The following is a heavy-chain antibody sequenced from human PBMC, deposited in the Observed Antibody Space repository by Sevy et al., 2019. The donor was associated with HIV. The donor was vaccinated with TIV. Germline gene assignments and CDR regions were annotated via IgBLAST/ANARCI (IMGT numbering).Heavy chain of an antibody. D-gene: IGHD3-3*01. J-gene: IGHJ5*02. Sequence: SETLSLTCAVYGGSFSGYYWTWIRQPPGKGLEWSGEINHSGIATYSPSLYSGVNISVDTSKNQFFLGLTSVTAADTAVYFCVRGITGFVDPTASPKANWFDPWGHGNLVTVSS. CDR3: VRGITGFVDPTASPKANWFDP. CDR1: GGSFSGYY. CDR2: INHSGIA. V-gene: IGHV4-34*01.